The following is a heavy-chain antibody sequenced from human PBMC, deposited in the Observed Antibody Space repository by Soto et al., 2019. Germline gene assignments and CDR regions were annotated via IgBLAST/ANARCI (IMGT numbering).Heavy chain of an antibody. Sequence: QVQLRESGPGLLKPSETLSLTCTVSDASVCSASYFWTWIRQPPGKGLEWIAYISHTGDTNYNPSLKRRDTISIDTSRNQFSLTVTSVSAANTAVYFGARIVVEVTVDLGGQGSLVTVSS. V-gene: IGHV4-61*01. CDR2: ISHTGDT. D-gene: IGHD2-15*01. CDR1: DASVCSASYF. CDR3: ARIVVEVTVDL. J-gene: IGHJ4*02.